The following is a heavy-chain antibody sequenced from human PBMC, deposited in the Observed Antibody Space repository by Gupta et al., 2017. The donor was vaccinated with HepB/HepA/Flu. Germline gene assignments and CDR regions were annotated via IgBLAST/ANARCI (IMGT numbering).Heavy chain of an antibody. V-gene: IGHV1-69*01. CDR1: GGTFSTYG. CDR2: IVPFVGPA. D-gene: IGHD2-8*01. CDR3: ARVHPRLGYCVKSVCRESDAFDI. J-gene: IGHJ3*02. Sequence: QVQLVQSGAEVKKPGSSVKVSCKASGGTFSTYGITWVRQAPGQGLEWMGGIVPFVGPANYAQKFQGRVTITADEFTSTAYMVVSSLRSEDTAVYFCARVHPRLGYCVKSVCRESDAFDIWGQGTMVTVSS.